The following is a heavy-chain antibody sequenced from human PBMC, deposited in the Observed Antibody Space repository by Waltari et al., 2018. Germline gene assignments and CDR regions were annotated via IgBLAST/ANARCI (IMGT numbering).Heavy chain of an antibody. Sequence: EVQLVESGGGLVKPGGSLRLSCAASGFTFSSYSMHWVRQAPGKGLEWVSSISSSSSYIYYADSVKGRFTISRDNAKNSLYLQMNSLRAEDTAVYYCARMFSSWYYFDYWGQGTLVTVSS. D-gene: IGHD6-13*01. V-gene: IGHV3-21*01. J-gene: IGHJ4*02. CDR3: ARMFSSWYYFDY. CDR1: GFTFSSYS. CDR2: ISSSSSYI.